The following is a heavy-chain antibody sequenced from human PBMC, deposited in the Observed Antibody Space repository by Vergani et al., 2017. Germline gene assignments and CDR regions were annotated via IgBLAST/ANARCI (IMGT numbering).Heavy chain of an antibody. D-gene: IGHD3-9*01. CDR2: IYYSGST. J-gene: IGHJ5*02. CDR3: ARGPEYDILTGYYMWFDP. Sequence: QVQLQESGPGLVKPSETLSLTCTVSGGSISSYYWSWIRQPPGKGLEWIGYIYYSGSTNYNPSLKSRVTISVDTSKNQFSLKLSSVTAADTAVYYCARGPEYDILTGYYMWFDPWGQGTLVTVSS. CDR1: GGSISSYY. V-gene: IGHV4-59*01.